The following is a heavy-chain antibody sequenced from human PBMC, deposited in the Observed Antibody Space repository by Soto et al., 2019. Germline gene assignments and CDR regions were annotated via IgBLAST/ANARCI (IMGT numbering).Heavy chain of an antibody. Sequence: QVQLVQSGAEVKKPGSSVKVSCKASGGTFSSYAISWVRQAPGQGLAWMGGIIPIFGTANYAQKFKGRVTITADEYTSTAYMERSSLRSEDTAVYYCASALCYCSSTSCPPCDYWCQGTLVTVSS. CDR3: ASALCYCSSTSCPPCDY. J-gene: IGHJ4*02. CDR2: IIPIFGTA. CDR1: GGTFSSYA. D-gene: IGHD2-2*01. V-gene: IGHV1-69*01.